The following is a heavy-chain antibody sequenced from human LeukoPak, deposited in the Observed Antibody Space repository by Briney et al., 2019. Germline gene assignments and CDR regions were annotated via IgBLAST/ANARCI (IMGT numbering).Heavy chain of an antibody. D-gene: IGHD6-13*01. V-gene: IGHV3-30-3*01. J-gene: IGHJ4*02. CDR1: GFTFSSYA. CDR3: ARDCTIRSSSWSPTYYFDY. CDR2: ISCDGSNK. Sequence: YPGGSLRLSCAASGFTFSSYAMHWVRQAPGKGLEWVAVISCDGSNKYYADSVKGRFTISRDNSKNTLYLQMNSLRAEDTAVYYCARDCTIRSSSWSPTYYFDYWGQGTLVTVSS.